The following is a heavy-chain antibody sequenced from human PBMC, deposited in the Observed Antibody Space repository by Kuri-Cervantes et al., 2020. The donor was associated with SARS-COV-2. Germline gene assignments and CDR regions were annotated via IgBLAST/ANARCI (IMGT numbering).Heavy chain of an antibody. CDR2: IYTSGST. D-gene: IGHD2-2*02. Sequence: SETLSLTCTVSGGSISSGSYYWSWIRQPAGKGLEWIGRIYTSGSTNYNPSLKSRVTISVDTSKNQFSLKLSSVTAADTAVYYCARRGGYCSSTSCYTRYWYFDLWGRGTLVTVSS. CDR1: GGSISSGSYY. CDR3: ARRGGYCSSTSCYTRYWYFDL. V-gene: IGHV4-61*02. J-gene: IGHJ2*01.